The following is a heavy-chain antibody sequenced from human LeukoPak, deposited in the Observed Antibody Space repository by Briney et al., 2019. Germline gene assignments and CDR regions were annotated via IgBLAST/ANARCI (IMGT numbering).Heavy chain of an antibody. J-gene: IGHJ4*02. CDR2: LNPSGST. D-gene: IGHD4-17*01. Sequence: PSETPSLTCTVAAGSISSSDYYWCWIRQSAGKGLEWIGRLNPSGSTYYNPSLNSPLTLSLDPSETQFSLKLSSVTAADTVLYYCARGRPYGDYFDYWGQGTLVTVSS. CDR1: AGSISSSDYY. CDR3: ARGRPYGDYFDY. V-gene: IGHV4-61*02.